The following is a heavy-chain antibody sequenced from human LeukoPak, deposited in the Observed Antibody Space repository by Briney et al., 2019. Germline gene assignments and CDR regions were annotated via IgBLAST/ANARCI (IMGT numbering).Heavy chain of an antibody. Sequence: GASVKVSCKASGYTFTGYYMHWVRQAPGQGLEWMGWINPNSGGTNYAQKFQGRVTMTRDMSISTAYMELSRLRSDDTAVYYCARAYDFWSGYWNYLDYWGQGTLVTVSS. J-gene: IGHJ4*02. CDR3: ARAYDFWSGYWNYLDY. D-gene: IGHD3-3*01. V-gene: IGHV1-2*02. CDR2: INPNSGGT. CDR1: GYTFTGYY.